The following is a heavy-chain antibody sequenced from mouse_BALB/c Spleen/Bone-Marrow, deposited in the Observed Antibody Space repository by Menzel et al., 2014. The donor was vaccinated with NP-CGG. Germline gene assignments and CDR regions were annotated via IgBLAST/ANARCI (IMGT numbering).Heavy chain of an antibody. V-gene: IGHV14-3*02. J-gene: IGHJ1*01. D-gene: IGHD2-14*01. CDR1: GFNIKDTY. CDR3: ASYRYGWYFDV. Sequence: QLQQSGAELVKPGASVKLSCTASGFNIKDTYMHWVKQRPEQGLEWIGRIDPANGNTKYDPKFQGKATITADTSSNTAYLQLSSLTSEDTAVYYCASYRYGWYFDVWGAGTTVTVSS. CDR2: IDPANGNT.